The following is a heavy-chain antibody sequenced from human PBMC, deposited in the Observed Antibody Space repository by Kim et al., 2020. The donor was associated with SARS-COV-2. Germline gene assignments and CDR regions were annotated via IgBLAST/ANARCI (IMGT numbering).Heavy chain of an antibody. Sequence: YYADPVKGQFTISRDNAKNSLYLQMNSLRAEDTAVYYCASPHSTGDAFDIWGQGTMVTVSS. V-gene: IGHV3-11*04. CDR3: ASPHSTGDAFDI. J-gene: IGHJ3*02. D-gene: IGHD6-25*01.